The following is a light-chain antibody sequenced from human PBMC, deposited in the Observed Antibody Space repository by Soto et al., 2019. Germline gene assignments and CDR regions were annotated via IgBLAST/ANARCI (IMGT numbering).Light chain of an antibody. V-gene: IGKV3-15*01. CDR3: QQFNDWPLT. CDR1: QSVSSD. Sequence: EIVMTLSPATLSVSPGEGATLSCRASQSVSSDLAWYQQKPGQAPRLLIYGASTRATGIPARFSGSGSGTEFTLTISSLQSEDFAVYYCQQFNDWPLTFGGGTKVDIK. J-gene: IGKJ4*01. CDR2: GAS.